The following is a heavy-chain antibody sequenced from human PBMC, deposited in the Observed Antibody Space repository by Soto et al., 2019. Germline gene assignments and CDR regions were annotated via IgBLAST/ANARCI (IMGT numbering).Heavy chain of an antibody. J-gene: IGHJ4*02. Sequence: GGSLRLACAASGMPFSSYAMSWVRQAPGKGLEWVSAISGSGGSTYYADSVKGRFTISRDNSKNTLYLQMNSLRAEDTAVYYCAKAGSAIDYWGQGTLVTVSS. V-gene: IGHV3-23*01. CDR2: ISGSGGST. CDR3: AKAGSAIDY. D-gene: IGHD6-19*01. CDR1: GMPFSSYA.